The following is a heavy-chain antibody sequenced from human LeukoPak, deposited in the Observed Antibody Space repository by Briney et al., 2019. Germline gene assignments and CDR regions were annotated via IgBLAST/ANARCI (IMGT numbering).Heavy chain of an antibody. Sequence: ETLSLTCTVSGGSISSNYMSWVRQAPGKGLEWVSVIYSGGSTYYADSVKGRFTISRDNSKNTLYLQMNSLRAEDTAVYYCARDVSYGSGDYWGQGTLVTVSS. CDR2: IYSGGST. D-gene: IGHD3-10*01. CDR1: GGSISSNY. CDR3: ARDVSYGSGDY. V-gene: IGHV3-53*01. J-gene: IGHJ4*02.